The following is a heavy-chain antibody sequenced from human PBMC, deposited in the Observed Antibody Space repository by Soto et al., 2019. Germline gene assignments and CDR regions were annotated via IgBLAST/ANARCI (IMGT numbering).Heavy chain of an antibody. CDR2: FDPEDGET. Sequence: GASVKVSCKVSGYTLTELSMHWVRQAPGKGLEWMGGFDPEDGETIYAQKFQGRVTMTEDTSTDTAYMELSSLRSEDTAVYYCATAHVEMATINLSNDAFDIWGKGTMVTVSS. CDR3: ATAHVEMATINLSNDAFDI. V-gene: IGHV1-24*01. J-gene: IGHJ3*02. D-gene: IGHD5-12*01. CDR1: GYTLTELS.